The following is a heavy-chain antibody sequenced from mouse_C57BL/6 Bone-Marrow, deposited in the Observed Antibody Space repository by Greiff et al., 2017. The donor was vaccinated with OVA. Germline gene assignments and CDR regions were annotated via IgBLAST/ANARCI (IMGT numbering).Heavy chain of an antibody. D-gene: IGHD1-1*01. CDR1: GYSFTGYF. CDR2: INPYNGDT. Sequence: EVQLQESGPELVKPGDSVKISCKASGYSFTGYFMNWVMQSHGKSLEWIGRINPYNGDTFYNQKFKGKATLTVDKSSSTAHMELRSLTSEDSAVYYCATNYYGSSYNAMDYWGQGTSVTVSS. CDR3: ATNYYGSSYNAMDY. J-gene: IGHJ4*01. V-gene: IGHV1-20*01.